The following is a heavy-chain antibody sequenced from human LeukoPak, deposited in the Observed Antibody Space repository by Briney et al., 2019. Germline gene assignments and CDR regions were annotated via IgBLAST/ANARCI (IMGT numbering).Heavy chain of an antibody. Sequence: GESLKISCKTSGYSFTDYWIGWVRQMPGKGLEWMGFIYPSDSGTRYSPSFQGQVTISADKSISTAYLQWSSLKASDTAMYYCARLYEYSSSNWFDPWGQGTLVTVSS. V-gene: IGHV5-51*01. CDR2: IYPSDSGT. J-gene: IGHJ5*02. CDR3: ARLYEYSSSNWFDP. CDR1: GYSFTDYW. D-gene: IGHD6-6*01.